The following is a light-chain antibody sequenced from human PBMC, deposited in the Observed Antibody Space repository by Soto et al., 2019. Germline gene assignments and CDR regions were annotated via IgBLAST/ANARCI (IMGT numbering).Light chain of an antibody. Sequence: SYELTQPPSVSVAPGQTARVTCGGDNVGSKSLHWYQQKPGQAPVLVVYDDNNRPSGIPERFSGSNSGNTATLTISRVEAGDEADYYCQVWDSSSDHYVFGTGTKVTVL. CDR2: DDN. CDR3: QVWDSSSDHYV. V-gene: IGLV3-21*02. CDR1: NVGSKS. J-gene: IGLJ1*01.